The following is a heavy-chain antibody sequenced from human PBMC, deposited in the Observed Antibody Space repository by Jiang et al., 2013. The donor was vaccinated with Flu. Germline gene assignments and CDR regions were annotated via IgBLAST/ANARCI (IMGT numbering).Heavy chain of an antibody. J-gene: IGHJ6*02. CDR1: GFTFSNYW. CDR3: ARVGRGLDYSNYRSSYYYYYGMDV. D-gene: IGHD4-11*01. Sequence: QLVESGGGLVQPGGSLRLSCAASGFTFSNYWMSWVRQAPGKGLEWVANIKQDGSEEYYVDSVKGRFTISRDNAKNSVYLQMKSLRAEDTAVYYCARVGRGLDYSNYRSSYYYYYGMDVWGQGTTVTVSS. V-gene: IGHV3-7*01. CDR2: IKQDGSEE.